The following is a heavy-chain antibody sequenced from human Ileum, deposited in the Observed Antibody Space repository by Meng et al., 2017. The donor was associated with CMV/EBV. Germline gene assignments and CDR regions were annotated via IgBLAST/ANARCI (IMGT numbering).Heavy chain of an antibody. Sequence: EEQLSESGGGLVRPGGSLRLSCATSGFTFSNFAMNGVRQAPGKGLEWVLGISGSGDTTWYADSVKGRFTISRDNSKNTVYLQMTSLRGEDTAIYYCAPNHWGQGTLVTVSS. CDR3: APNH. CDR2: ISGSGDTT. V-gene: IGHV3-23*01. J-gene: IGHJ5*02. CDR1: GFTFSNFA.